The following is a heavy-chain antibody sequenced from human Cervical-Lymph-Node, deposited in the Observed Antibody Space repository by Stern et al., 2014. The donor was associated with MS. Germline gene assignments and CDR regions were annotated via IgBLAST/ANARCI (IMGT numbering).Heavy chain of an antibody. V-gene: IGHV3-11*01. CDR2: ISLSGSTI. D-gene: IGHD7-27*01. J-gene: IGHJ3*02. CDR1: GFTFSGYY. CDR3: ARGFNWGSAFDI. Sequence: QVQLEESGGGLVKPGGSLRLSCTASGFTFSGYYMHWIRQAPGQGLEWLSYISLSGSTIDYADSVKGRFTISRDNAKNSLYLQMNSLRAEDTAVYFCARGFNWGSAFDIWGQGTMVTVSS.